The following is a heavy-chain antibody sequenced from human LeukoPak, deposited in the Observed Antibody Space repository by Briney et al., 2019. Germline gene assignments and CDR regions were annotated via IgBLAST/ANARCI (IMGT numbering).Heavy chain of an antibody. V-gene: IGHV1-69*05. J-gene: IGHJ6*03. CDR1: GGTFSCYA. Sequence: SVKVSCKASGGTFSCYAISWVRQAPGQGLEWMGRIIPIFGTANYAQKFQGRVTITTDESTSTAYMELSSLRSEDTAVYYCASSRGAGTPYYYYYMDVWGKGTTVTVSS. D-gene: IGHD1-1*01. CDR3: ASSRGAGTPYYYYYMDV. CDR2: IIPIFGTA.